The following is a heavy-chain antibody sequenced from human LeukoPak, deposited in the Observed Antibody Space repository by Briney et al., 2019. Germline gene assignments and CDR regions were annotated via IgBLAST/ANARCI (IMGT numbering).Heavy chain of an antibody. CDR3: ARSARLVPAAMMDV. Sequence: SETLSFTCTVSGGTISSYYWSWIRQPAGKRLEWIGRIYTSGSTNYNPSLKSRVTMSVDTSKNQFSLKLSSVTAADTAVYYCARSARLVPAAMMDVWGQGTTVTVSS. J-gene: IGHJ6*02. V-gene: IGHV4-4*07. CDR1: GGTISSYY. CDR2: IYTSGST. D-gene: IGHD2-2*01.